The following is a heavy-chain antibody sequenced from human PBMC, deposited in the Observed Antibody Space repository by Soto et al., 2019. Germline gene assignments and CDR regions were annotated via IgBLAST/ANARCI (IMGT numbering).Heavy chain of an antibody. J-gene: IGHJ4*02. CDR3: ARRGSGSYYDY. CDR1: GFTFSSYA. Sequence: EVQLLESWGGLVQPGGSLILSCAASGFTFSSYAMSWVRQAPGKGLEWVSVISGSGDSTYYADSVKGRFTISRDNSKNTLYLQMNSLRAEDTAVYYCARRGSGSYYDYWGQGTLVTVSS. D-gene: IGHD1-26*01. CDR2: ISGSGDST. V-gene: IGHV3-23*01.